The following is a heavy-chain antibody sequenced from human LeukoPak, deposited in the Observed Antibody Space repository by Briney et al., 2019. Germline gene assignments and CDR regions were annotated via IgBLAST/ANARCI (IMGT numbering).Heavy chain of an antibody. CDR2: ISTYNGNT. CDR3: FKERLCGY. CDR1: GSTFTSSG. Sequence: ASGNISCNASGSTFTSSGISWVRQAPGQGFEWMGWISTYNGNTNYAHKYQGRVTMTTSTDTTTTNLEVSSLRSGDPAADYCFKERLCGYWGRGTLASVPS. J-gene: IGHJ4*02. D-gene: IGHD1-1*01. V-gene: IGHV1-18*01.